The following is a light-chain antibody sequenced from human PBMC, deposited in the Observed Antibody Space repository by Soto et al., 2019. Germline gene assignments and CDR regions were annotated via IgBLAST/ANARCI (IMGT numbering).Light chain of an antibody. CDR2: GAS. CDR1: QSVYSS. Sequence: ETVMTQSPATLSVSPGERATLSCRASQSVYSSLAWYQQKPGQAPRLLIYGASTRATGIPARFSGSGSGTEFTITISRLQSEDFAVYYCQQYNNWPPWTFGQGTKVEIK. J-gene: IGKJ1*01. CDR3: QQYNNWPPWT. V-gene: IGKV3-15*01.